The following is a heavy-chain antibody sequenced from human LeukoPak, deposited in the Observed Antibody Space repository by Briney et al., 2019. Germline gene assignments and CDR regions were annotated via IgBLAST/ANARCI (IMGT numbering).Heavy chain of an antibody. Sequence: SQTLSLTCAISGDSVSSNSAAWNWIRQSPSRGLEWLGMTYYRSKWYNDYALSVESRININVDTSKNQFSLQLNSVSPEDTALYYCAREPGGAEYSGYDPFDYWGQGTLVTVSS. V-gene: IGHV6-1*01. D-gene: IGHD5-12*01. CDR1: GDSVSSNSAA. J-gene: IGHJ4*02. CDR2: TYYRSKWYN. CDR3: AREPGGAEYSGYDPFDY.